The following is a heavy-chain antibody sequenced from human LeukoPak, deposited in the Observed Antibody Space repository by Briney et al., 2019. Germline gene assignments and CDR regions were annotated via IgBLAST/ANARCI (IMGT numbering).Heavy chain of an antibody. D-gene: IGHD1-1*01. V-gene: IGHV3-30*02. J-gene: IGHJ4*02. CDR1: GFTFANYA. CDR3: AKDGGTVCHVINYSFDS. CDR2: MCSDGSDK. Sequence: GGSLRLSCAASGFTFANYAMHWVRQAPGKGLEWVAIMCSDGSDKYHVNSVEGRFTISRDISKNTLYLQMNNLRTEDTAVYYCAKDGGTVCHVINYSFDSWGQGTLVTVSS.